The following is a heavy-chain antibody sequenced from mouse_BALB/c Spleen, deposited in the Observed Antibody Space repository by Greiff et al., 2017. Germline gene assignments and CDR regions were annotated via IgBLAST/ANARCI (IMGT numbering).Heavy chain of an antibody. CDR1: GFTFSSYA. Sequence: EVKLVESGGGLVKPGGSLKLSCAASGFTFSSYAMSWVRQTPEKRLEWVATISSGGSYTYYPDSVKGRFTISRDNAKNTLYLQMSSLRSEDTAMYYCARQGIYYDYGDAMDYWGQGTSVTVSS. D-gene: IGHD2-4*01. CDR3: ARQGIYYDYGDAMDY. V-gene: IGHV5-9-3*01. J-gene: IGHJ4*01. CDR2: ISSGGSYT.